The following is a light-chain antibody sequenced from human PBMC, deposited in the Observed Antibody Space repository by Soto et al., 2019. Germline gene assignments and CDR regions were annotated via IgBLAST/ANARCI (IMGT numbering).Light chain of an antibody. CDR3: QQLNTYPLT. J-gene: IGKJ4*01. CDR2: AAS. CDR1: QCVSIY. V-gene: IGKV1-9*01. Sequence: IQLTQSPSSLSASVGDRVTITCRASQCVSIYLAWYQQKPGKAPNLLIYAASTLQSGVPSRFSGSGSGTDCTLTIISLQPEDFATYYCQQLNTYPLTFGGGTKVEIK.